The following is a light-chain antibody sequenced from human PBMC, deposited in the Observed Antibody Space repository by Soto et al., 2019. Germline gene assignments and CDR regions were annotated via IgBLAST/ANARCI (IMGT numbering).Light chain of an antibody. V-gene: IGKV3-15*01. Sequence: EVLMTQSPATLSVSPGEKATLSCWASETVATNLAWYQQKPGQAPSLLISGASTRAAGISDRFRGSGSGTEFTLPISSLRSEDSGIYYCQQYFEWPPMTFGQGTKVEI. CDR1: ETVATN. CDR3: QQYFEWPPMT. CDR2: GAS. J-gene: IGKJ1*01.